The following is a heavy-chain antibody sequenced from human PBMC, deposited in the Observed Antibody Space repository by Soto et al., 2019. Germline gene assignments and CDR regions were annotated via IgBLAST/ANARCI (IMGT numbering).Heavy chain of an antibody. V-gene: IGHV3-30-3*01. CDR1: GFTFSSYA. CDR2: ISYDGSNK. D-gene: IGHD5-12*01. Sequence: QVQLVESGGGVVQPGRSLRLSCAASGFTFSSYAMHWVRQAPGKGLEWVAVISYDGSNKYYADSVKGRFTISRDNSKKKLYLQMNSIRGEDTAVYYCARDRWPPGRWLPPNWYYYYGMDVWGQGTTVTVS. CDR3: ARDRWPPGRWLPPNWYYYYGMDV. J-gene: IGHJ6*02.